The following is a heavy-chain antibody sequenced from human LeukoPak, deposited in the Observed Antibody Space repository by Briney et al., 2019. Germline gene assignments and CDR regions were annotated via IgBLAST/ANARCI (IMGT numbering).Heavy chain of an antibody. Sequence: SGPTLVKPTQPLTLTCTFSGFSLSTSGVGVGWIRQPPVKALEWLALIYWDDDKRYSPSLKSRLTITKDTSKNQVVLTMTNMDPVDTATYYCAHSPPAAREGLSFDPWGQGTLVTVSS. CDR2: IYWDDDK. CDR1: GFSLSTSGVG. D-gene: IGHD3/OR15-3a*01. CDR3: AHSPPAAREGLSFDP. V-gene: IGHV2-5*02. J-gene: IGHJ5*02.